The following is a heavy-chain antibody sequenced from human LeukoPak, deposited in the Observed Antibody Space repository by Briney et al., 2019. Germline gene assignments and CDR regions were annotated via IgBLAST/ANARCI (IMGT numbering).Heavy chain of an antibody. Sequence: GGSLRLSCSASGFTFSSYAMHWVRQAPGKGVEYVSAISSNGGSTYYADSVKGRFTISRDNSKNTLYLQMSSLRAEDTAVYYCVKDQYSSGCPDYWGQGTLVTVSS. CDR2: ISSNGGST. V-gene: IGHV3-64D*06. D-gene: IGHD6-19*01. CDR3: VKDQYSSGCPDY. J-gene: IGHJ4*02. CDR1: GFTFSSYA.